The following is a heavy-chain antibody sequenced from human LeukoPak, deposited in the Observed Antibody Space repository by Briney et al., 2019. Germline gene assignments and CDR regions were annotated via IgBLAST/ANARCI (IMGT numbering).Heavy chain of an antibody. CDR1: GFTFSSYA. D-gene: IGHD3-10*01. J-gene: IGHJ4*02. CDR2: ISYDGSNK. CDR3: ARDVLGLVRVPEGYFDY. Sequence: GRSLRLSCAASGFTFSSYAMHWVRQAPGKGLEWVAVISYDGSNKYYADSVKGRFTISRDNSKNTLYLQMNSLRAEDTAVYYCARDVLGLVRVPEGYFDYWGQGTLVTVSS. V-gene: IGHV3-30*04.